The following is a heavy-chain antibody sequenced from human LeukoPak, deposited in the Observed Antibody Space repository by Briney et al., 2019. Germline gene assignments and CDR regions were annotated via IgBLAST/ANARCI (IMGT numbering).Heavy chain of an antibody. V-gene: IGHV4-34*01. D-gene: IGHD4-17*01. CDR2: IYHSGST. Sequence: PSETLSLTCAVYGGSFSGYYWSWIRQPPGKGLEWIGYIYHSGSTYYNPSLKSRVTISVDRSKNQFSLKLSSVTAADTAVYYCASLTTVTVGDYFDYWGQGTLVTVSS. CDR1: GGSFSGYY. CDR3: ASLTTVTVGDYFDY. J-gene: IGHJ4*02.